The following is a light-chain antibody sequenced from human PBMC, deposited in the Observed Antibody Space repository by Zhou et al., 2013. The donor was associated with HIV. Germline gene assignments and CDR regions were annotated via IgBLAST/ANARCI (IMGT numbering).Light chain of an antibody. J-gene: IGKJ2*03. CDR2: ETS. CDR3: QQYDTLSS. V-gene: IGKV1-33*01. CDR1: QGISKW. Sequence: DIQMTQSPSSVSASVGDRITITCRASQGISKWLAWYQQKPGKAPKLLIFETSNLEIGVPSRFSGSGSGTEFTFTISSLQPEDMGTYYCQQYDTLSSYGQGTKLEIK.